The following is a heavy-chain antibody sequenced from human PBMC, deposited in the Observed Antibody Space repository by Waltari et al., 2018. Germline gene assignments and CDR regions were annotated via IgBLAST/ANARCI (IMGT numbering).Heavy chain of an antibody. CDR2: INPNSSYT. CDR3: ARNYNY. CDR1: GYTLIDFY. V-gene: IGHV1-2*02. J-gene: IGHJ4*02. Sequence: QAQLMQSGAEVRKPGASVKVPCKASGYTLIDFYLHWVRQAPGQWLEWVGWINPNSSYTKFAQKFQGRVSLTSDAAINTAYLELTSLRSDDTAVYYCARNYNYWGQGTPVIVSS. D-gene: IGHD1-7*01.